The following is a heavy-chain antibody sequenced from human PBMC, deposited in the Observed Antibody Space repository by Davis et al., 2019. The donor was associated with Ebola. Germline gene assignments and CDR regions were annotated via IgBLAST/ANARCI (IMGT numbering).Heavy chain of an antibody. V-gene: IGHV3-7*03. Sequence: PGGSLRLSCVPPKIPFNNSWRNWFAQAPGRGRGCLPTIKQDGSGKYYVDSVKGRFTISRDNAKNSVYLQMNSLRGEDTAVYYCVAGRGWLPDFWGQGTLVAVSS. J-gene: IGHJ4*02. CDR1: KIPFNNSW. D-gene: IGHD5-12*01. CDR2: IKQDGSGK. CDR3: VAGRGWLPDF.